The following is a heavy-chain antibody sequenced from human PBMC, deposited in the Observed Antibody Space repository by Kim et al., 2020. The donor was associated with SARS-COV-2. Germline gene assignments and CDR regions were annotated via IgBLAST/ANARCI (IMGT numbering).Heavy chain of an antibody. V-gene: IGHV3-7*01. D-gene: IGHD2-8*01. Sequence: DGSLKYHVDSVKGRFTISRDNAKNSLFLEMSSLRVEDTAVYYCATNGGGYWGQGTLVTVSS. CDR3: ATNGGGY. CDR2: DGSLK. J-gene: IGHJ4*02.